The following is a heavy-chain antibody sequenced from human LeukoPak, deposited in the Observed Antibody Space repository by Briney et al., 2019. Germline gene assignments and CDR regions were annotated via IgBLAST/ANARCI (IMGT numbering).Heavy chain of an antibody. CDR2: IWYDGGIK. V-gene: IGHV3-33*01. CDR3: ARAVGPYDY. J-gene: IGHJ4*02. Sequence: PGRCLRLSCAASGFTFSTYGMHWVRQAPGKGLEWVAVIWYDGGIKYYADSVKGRFTISRDNSKDTLFLQMNNLRAEDTAIYYCARAVGPYDYWGQGTPVTVSS. D-gene: IGHD3-10*01. CDR1: GFTFSTYG.